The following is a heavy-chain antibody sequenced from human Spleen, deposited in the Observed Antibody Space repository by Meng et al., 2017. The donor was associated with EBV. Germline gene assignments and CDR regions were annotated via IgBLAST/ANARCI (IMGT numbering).Heavy chain of an antibody. CDR1: GFTFSTFW. J-gene: IGHJ4*02. V-gene: IGHV3-74*01. CDR3: SRDLAGPFDH. CDR2: INENGGIT. Sequence: EVQLVESGGALVQPGGSLRLSCAVSGFTFSTFWMHWVRQVPGKGLVWIARINENGGITTYADSVKGRFTISRDNSRNTLYLQMNSLRAEDTAVYFCSRDLAGPFDHWGQGTLVTVAS.